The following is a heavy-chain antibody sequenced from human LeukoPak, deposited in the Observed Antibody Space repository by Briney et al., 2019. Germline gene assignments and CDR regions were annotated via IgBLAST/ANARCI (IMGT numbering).Heavy chain of an antibody. J-gene: IGHJ6*02. CDR2: IYSGGST. CDR1: GFIVSSND. V-gene: IGHV3-53*01. CDR3: ARSNSGGYYGDYYYGMDV. Sequence: GGSLRLSCAASGFIVSSNDMSWVRQARGKGLEWVSVIYSGGSTHYVDSVKGRFTISRHNSKNTMYLQMDSLRAEDTGIYYCARSNSGGYYGDYYYGMDVWGQGTTVTVSS. D-gene: IGHD1-26*01.